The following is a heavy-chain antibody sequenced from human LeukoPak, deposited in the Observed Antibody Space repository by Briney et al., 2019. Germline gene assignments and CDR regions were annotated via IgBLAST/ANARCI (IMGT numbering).Heavy chain of an antibody. Sequence: GGSLRLSCAASGVTISTYALSWVRQAPGKGLEWVSSISGSAGGTYYADSVKGRFTISRDNSKNTLYLQMHSLRAEDTAVYYCAKNWVASSWFNWFDPWGQGTLVTVSS. CDR1: GVTISTYA. V-gene: IGHV3-23*01. D-gene: IGHD6-13*01. J-gene: IGHJ5*02. CDR2: ISGSAGGT. CDR3: AKNWVASSWFNWFDP.